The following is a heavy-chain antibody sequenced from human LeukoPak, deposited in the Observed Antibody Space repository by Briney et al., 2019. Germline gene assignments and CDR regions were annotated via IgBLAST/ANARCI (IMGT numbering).Heavy chain of an antibody. V-gene: IGHV4-39*01. Sequence: SETLSLTCAVYGGSFSSYYWGWIRQPPGKGLEWIGSIYYSGSTYYNPSLKSRVTISVDTSKNQFSLKLSSVTAADTAVYYCARHRGDFHYWGQGTLVTVSS. CDR3: ARHRGDFHY. CDR2: IYYSGST. CDR1: GGSFSSYY. D-gene: IGHD3-3*01. J-gene: IGHJ4*02.